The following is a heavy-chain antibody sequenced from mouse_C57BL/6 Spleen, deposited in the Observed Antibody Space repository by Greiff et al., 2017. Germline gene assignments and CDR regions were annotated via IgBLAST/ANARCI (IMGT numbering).Heavy chain of an antibody. CDR3: ARKGNYYGSSYDAMDY. Sequence: VQLQQSGAELARPGASVKLSCKASGYTFTSYGISWVKQRTGQGLEWIGEIYPRSGNTYYNEKFKGKATLTADKSSSTAYMERRSLTSEDSAVYFCARKGNYYGSSYDAMDYWGQGTSVTVSS. J-gene: IGHJ4*01. CDR2: IYPRSGNT. D-gene: IGHD1-1*01. CDR1: GYTFTSYG. V-gene: IGHV1-81*01.